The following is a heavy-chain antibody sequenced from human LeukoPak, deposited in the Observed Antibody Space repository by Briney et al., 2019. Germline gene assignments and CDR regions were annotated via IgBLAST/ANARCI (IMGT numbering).Heavy chain of an antibody. CDR2: ISAYNGNT. V-gene: IGHV1-18*01. CDR1: GYTFTSYG. CDR3: ARDRGRPYGSGSFDY. J-gene: IGHJ4*02. Sequence: ASVKVSCKASGYTFTSYGISWVRQAPGQGLEWMGWISAYNGNTNYAQKLQGRVTMTTDTSTSTAYMELRSLRSDDTAVYYCARDRGRPYGSGSFDYWGQGTLVTVSS. D-gene: IGHD3-10*01.